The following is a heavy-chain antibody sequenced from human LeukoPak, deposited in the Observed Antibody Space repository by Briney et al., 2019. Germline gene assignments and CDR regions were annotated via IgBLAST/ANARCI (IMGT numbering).Heavy chain of an antibody. D-gene: IGHD6-19*01. CDR2: ISSSSSYI. CDR1: GFTFSSYS. Sequence: GGSPRLSCAASGFTFSSYSMNWVRQAPGKGLEWVSSISSSSSYIYYADSVKGRFTISRDNAKNSLYLQMNSLRAEDTAVYYCARDRLSGGWYFDFDSWGRGPRVTVSS. J-gene: IGHJ4*02. V-gene: IGHV3-21*01. CDR3: ARDRLSGGWYFDFDS.